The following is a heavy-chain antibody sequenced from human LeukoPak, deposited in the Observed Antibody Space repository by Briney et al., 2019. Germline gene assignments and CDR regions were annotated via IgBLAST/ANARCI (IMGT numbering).Heavy chain of an antibody. V-gene: IGHV3-30*18. CDR3: AKEYYDFWSGYPLLDY. J-gene: IGHJ4*02. CDR2: ISYDGSNK. CDR1: GFTFSSYG. Sequence: GGSLRLSCAASGFTFSSYGMHRVRQAPGKGLEWVAVISYDGSNKYYADSVKGRFTISRDNSKNTLYLQMNSLRAEDTAVYYCAKEYYDFWSGYPLLDYWGQGTLVTVSS. D-gene: IGHD3-3*01.